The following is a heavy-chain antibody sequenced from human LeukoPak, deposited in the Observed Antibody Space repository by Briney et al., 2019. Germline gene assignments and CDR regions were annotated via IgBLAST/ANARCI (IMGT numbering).Heavy chain of an antibody. CDR2: ISSDGRNK. V-gene: IGHV3-30*18. CDR1: GFSFSSYG. J-gene: IGHJ4*02. D-gene: IGHD5-18*01. Sequence: GSLRLSCAASGFSFSSYGLHWARQAPGKGLEWVAFISSDGRNKYYADSVKGRFTISRDNSMNTLNLHMDSLRAEDTAVYYCAKARGYNDAYSYYFDYWGQGTMVTVSS. CDR3: AKARGYNDAYSYYFDY.